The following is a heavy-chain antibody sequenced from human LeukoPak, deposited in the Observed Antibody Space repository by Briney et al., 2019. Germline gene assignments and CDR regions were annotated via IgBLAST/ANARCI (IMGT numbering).Heavy chain of an antibody. V-gene: IGHV3-23*01. CDR1: GLLVSNCA. CDR2: SGSGGAT. CDR3: AQVRPPSGSGWYGGDDY. D-gene: IGHD6-19*01. J-gene: IGHJ4*02. Sequence: GGSLRLSCVASGLLVSNCAMSWARQAPGKGLEWVSVSGSGGATFSADSVKGRFTISRDNSKNTVFLQMNSLRVEDTAVYYCAQVRPPSGSGWYGGDDYWGQGILVTVSS.